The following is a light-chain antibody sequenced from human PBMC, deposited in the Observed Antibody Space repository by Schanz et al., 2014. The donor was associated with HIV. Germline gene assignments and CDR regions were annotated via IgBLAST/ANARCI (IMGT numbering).Light chain of an antibody. Sequence: QSVLTQPASVSGSPGQSITISCTGTSSDVGGYNYVSWYQQHPGKAPTVMIYDVNNRPSGVSNRFSGSKSGNTASLTISGLQAEDEADYYCSSYTTSSAVIFGGGTQLTVL. CDR2: DVN. CDR1: SSDVGGYNY. J-gene: IGLJ2*01. CDR3: SSYTTSSAVI. V-gene: IGLV2-14*03.